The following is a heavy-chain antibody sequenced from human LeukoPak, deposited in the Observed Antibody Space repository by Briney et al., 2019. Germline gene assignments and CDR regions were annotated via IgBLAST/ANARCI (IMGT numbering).Heavy chain of an antibody. Sequence: GASVKVSCKASGYTFTSYGISWVRRAPGQGLEWMGWISAYNGNTNYAQKLQGRVTMTTDTSTSTAYMEVSSLRSEDTAVYYCARGEDYRGNGHWYFDLWGRGTLVTVSS. D-gene: IGHD4-23*01. J-gene: IGHJ2*01. CDR1: GYTFTSYG. CDR2: ISAYNGNT. V-gene: IGHV1-18*01. CDR3: ARGEDYRGNGHWYFDL.